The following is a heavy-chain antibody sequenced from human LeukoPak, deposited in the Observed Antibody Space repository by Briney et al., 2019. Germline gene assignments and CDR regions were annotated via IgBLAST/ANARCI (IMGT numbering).Heavy chain of an antibody. D-gene: IGHD6-19*01. J-gene: IGHJ6*03. CDR1: GYTFTSYD. V-gene: IGHV1-8*01. Sequence: ASVKVSCKASGYTFTSYDINWVRQATGQGLEWMGWMNPNSGNTGYAQKFQGRVTMTRNTSISTAYMELSSLRSEDTAVYYCARARLVAVADIYYYYMDVWGKGTTVTVSS. CDR3: ARARLVAVADIYYYYMDV. CDR2: MNPNSGNT.